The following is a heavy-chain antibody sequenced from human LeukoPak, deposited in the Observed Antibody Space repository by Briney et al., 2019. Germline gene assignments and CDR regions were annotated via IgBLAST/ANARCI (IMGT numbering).Heavy chain of an antibody. J-gene: IGHJ4*02. CDR1: GFTFSSYW. Sequence: GGSLRLSCAASGFTFSSYWMNWVRQAPGKGLVWVSRIASDGSSTTHADSVKGRFSISRDNAKNTLCLQMNSLRVEDTAVYYCARGRPHGNDYWGQGTLVTVSS. CDR2: IASDGSST. CDR3: ARGRPHGNDY. V-gene: IGHV3-74*01. D-gene: IGHD4-23*01.